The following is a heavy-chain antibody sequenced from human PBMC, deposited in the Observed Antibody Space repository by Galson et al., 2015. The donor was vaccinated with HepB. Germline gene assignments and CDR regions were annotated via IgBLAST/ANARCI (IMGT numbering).Heavy chain of an antibody. J-gene: IGHJ4*01. CDR2: VYRGGGT. D-gene: IGHD3-22*01. CDR3: ARGTYLYDDSGYYFDY. CDR1: GFTVSANY. V-gene: IGHV3-53*01. Sequence: SLRLSCAASGFTVSANYMNWVRQAPGKGLEWVSVVYRGGGTTYYADSVKSRFTISRDNSKNTLSIQMNSLRAEDTAIYYCARGTYLYDDSGYYFDYWGHGTLVTVAS.